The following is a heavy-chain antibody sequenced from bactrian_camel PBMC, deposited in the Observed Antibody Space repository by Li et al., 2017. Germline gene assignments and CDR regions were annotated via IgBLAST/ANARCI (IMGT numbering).Heavy chain of an antibody. J-gene: IGHJ4*01. CDR1: GYTYLTYC. V-gene: IGHV3S25*01. Sequence: QLVESGGGSVQAGGALKLSCDSTGYTYLTYCMGWFRQAPGKGREAVASLYTGGGSTWYADSVKGRFTMSRDNDWRTVYLQMNGLTPEDTAMYYCSINVHAPRVVPGIACAPQEYWGQGTQVTVS. CDR3: SINVHAPRVVPGIACAPQEY. CDR2: LYTGGGST. D-gene: IGHD2*01.